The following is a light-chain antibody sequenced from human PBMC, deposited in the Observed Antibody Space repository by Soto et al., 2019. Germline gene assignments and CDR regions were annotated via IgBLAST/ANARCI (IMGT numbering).Light chain of an antibody. CDR3: QQRSKWPPEVT. CDR2: DAS. V-gene: IGKV3-11*01. J-gene: IGKJ5*01. Sequence: EIVLTQSPATLSLSPGVRATLSCRASQSVSSYLAWYQQKPGQAPRLLIYDASNRATGISARFSGSGSGTDFTLTISSLEPEDFAVYYCQQRSKWPPEVTFGQGTRLEIK. CDR1: QSVSSY.